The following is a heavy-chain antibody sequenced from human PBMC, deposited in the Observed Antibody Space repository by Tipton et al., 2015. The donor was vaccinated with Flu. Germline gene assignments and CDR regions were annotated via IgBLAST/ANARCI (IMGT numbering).Heavy chain of an antibody. CDR3: AGPSSGWPFDY. D-gene: IGHD6-19*01. CDR2: IYSVGST. J-gene: IGHJ4*02. CDR1: GASIGSSNYY. Sequence: TLSLTCTVSGASIGSSNYYWGWIRQPPGKGLEWIGSIYSVGSTYYNPSLKSRVTISVDTSKNQFSLKLYSVTAADTALYYCAGPSSGWPFDYWGQGILVTVSS. V-gene: IGHV4-39*01.